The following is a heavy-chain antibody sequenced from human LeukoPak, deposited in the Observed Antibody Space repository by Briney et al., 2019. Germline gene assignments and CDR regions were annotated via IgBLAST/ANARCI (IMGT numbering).Heavy chain of an antibody. J-gene: IGHJ4*02. CDR1: GFTFSSYG. V-gene: IGHV3-33*01. D-gene: IGHD2-2*02. Sequence: GGSLRLSCAASGFTFSSYGMHWVRQAPGKGLEWVAVIWYDGSNKYYADSVKGRFTISRDNSKNTLYLQMNSLRAEDTAVYYCARGRYCSSTSCYTRGSALDYWGQGTLVTVSS. CDR3: ARGRYCSSTSCYTRGSALDY. CDR2: IWYDGSNK.